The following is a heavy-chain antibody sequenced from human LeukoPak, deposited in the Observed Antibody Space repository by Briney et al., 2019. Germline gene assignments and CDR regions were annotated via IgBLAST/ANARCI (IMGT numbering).Heavy chain of an antibody. CDR1: GGSFSGYY. CDR2: INHSGST. V-gene: IGHV4-34*01. Sequence: SETLSLTCTVSGGSFSGYYWSWIRQPPGKGLEWIGEINHSGSTNYNPSLKSRVTISVDTSKNQFSLKLSSVTAADTAVYYCARGSSFDYWGQGTLVTVSS. J-gene: IGHJ4*02. CDR3: ARGSSFDY.